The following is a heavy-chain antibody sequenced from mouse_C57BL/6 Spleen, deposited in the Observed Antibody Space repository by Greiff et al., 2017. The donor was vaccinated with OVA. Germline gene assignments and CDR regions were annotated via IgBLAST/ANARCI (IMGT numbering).Heavy chain of an antibody. CDR2: LRNKANGYTT. D-gene: IGHD2-1*01. Sequence: EVKLVESGGGLVQPGGSLSLSCAASGFTFPDYYMSWVRQPPGKALEWLGFLRNKANGYTTEYSASVKGRFTISRDNSQSILYLQMNALRAEDSATYYCARYPIYYNAMDYWGQGTSVTVSS. CDR1: GFTFPDYY. V-gene: IGHV7-3*01. J-gene: IGHJ4*01. CDR3: ARYPIYYNAMDY.